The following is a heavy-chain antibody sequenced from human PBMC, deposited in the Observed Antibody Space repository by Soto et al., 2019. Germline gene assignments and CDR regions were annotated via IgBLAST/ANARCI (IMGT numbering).Heavy chain of an antibody. CDR3: AREQLVGAPYYYYYGMDV. CDR2: IYYSGST. V-gene: IGHV4-61*01. J-gene: IGHJ6*02. Sequence: SETLSLTCTVSGGSVSSGSYYWSWIRQPPGKGLEWIGYIYYSGSTNYNPSLKSRVTISVDTSKNQFSLKLSSVTAADTAVYYCAREQLVGAPYYYYYGMDVWGQGTTVTVSS. CDR1: GGSVSSGSYY. D-gene: IGHD1-26*01.